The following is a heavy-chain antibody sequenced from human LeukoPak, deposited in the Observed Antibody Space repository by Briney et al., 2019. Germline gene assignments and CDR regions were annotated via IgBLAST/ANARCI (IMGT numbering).Heavy chain of an antibody. CDR1: GYTFTGYY. J-gene: IGHJ5*01. CDR2: INPDNGGT. D-gene: IGHD2-15*01. Sequence: ASVKVSCKASGYTFTGYYIHWVRQAPGQGFEWMGWINPDNGGTNYAQKFQGRATMTRDTSISTAYMELTRLKSDDTAVYYCARESPDIVVVVTAALRRSWFDYWGQGTLVTVSS. CDR3: ARESPDIVVVVTAALRRSWFDY. V-gene: IGHV1-2*02.